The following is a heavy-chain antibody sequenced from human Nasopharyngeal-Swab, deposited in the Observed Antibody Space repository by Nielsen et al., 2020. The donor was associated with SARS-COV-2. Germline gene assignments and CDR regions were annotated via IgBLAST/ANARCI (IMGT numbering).Heavy chain of an antibody. CDR2: IYYSGST. CDR1: GGSISSYY. V-gene: IGHV4-59*01. D-gene: IGHD3-3*01. Sequence: SETLSLTCTVSGGSISSYYWSWIRQPPGKGLEWLGYIYYSGSTNYNPSLKSRVTISVDTSKNQFSLKLSSVTAADTAVYYCARANIPEITIFGVVRRTGMDVWGQGTTVTVPS. CDR3: ARANIPEITIFGVVRRTGMDV. J-gene: IGHJ6*02.